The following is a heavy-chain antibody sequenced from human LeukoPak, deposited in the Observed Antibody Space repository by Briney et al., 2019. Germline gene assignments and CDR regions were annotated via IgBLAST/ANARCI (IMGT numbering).Heavy chain of an antibody. Sequence: GGSLRLSCAASGFTFSSYGMHWVRQAPGKGLEWVAVISYDGSNKYYADSVKGRFTISRDNSKNTLYLQMNSLRAEDTAVYYCAKDCSSWYYYYGMDVWGQGTTVTVSS. V-gene: IGHV3-30*18. J-gene: IGHJ6*02. CDR1: GFTFSSYG. D-gene: IGHD6-13*01. CDR3: AKDCSSWYYYYGMDV. CDR2: ISYDGSNK.